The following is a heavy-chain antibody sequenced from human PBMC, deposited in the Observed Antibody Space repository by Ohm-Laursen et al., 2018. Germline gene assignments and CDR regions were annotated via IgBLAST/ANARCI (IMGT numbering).Heavy chain of an antibody. CDR2: ISRSGGTI. CDR1: GFTFSSFE. J-gene: IGHJ4*02. V-gene: IGHV3-48*03. CDR3: ARRAEYSSAWYLSN. D-gene: IGHD6-19*01. Sequence: SLRLSCSASGFTFSSFEMNWVRQAPGKGLEGVSYISRSGGTIYYADSVKGRFTISRDNAKNSLYLQMNSLRAEDTAFYYCARRAEYSSAWYLSNWGQGTLVTVSS.